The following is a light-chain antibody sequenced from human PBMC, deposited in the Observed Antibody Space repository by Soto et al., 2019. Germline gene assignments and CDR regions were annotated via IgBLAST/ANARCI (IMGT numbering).Light chain of an antibody. CDR2: GTY. CDR1: QSISSTY. CDR3: QRYGTSPPVYT. V-gene: IGKV3-20*01. Sequence: EIVLTQSPGTLSLSPGERATLSCRTSQSISSTYLAWYQQKPGQAPRLLIYGTYSRATGIPDRFSGSGSGRDFTLTISRLEPEDFAVYYCQRYGTSPPVYTFGQGTKLEIK. J-gene: IGKJ2*01.